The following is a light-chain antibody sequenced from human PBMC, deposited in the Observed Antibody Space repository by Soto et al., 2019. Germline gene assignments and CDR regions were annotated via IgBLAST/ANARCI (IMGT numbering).Light chain of an antibody. CDR2: KAS. CDR3: QQYNSWPLT. Sequence: DIQMTQSPSILSASVGDRVTITCRASQSISSWLAWYQQKPGKAPKLLIYKASSLQSGVPSSFSGSGSGTEFTLTISSLQPDDFATYYCQQYNSWPLTFGGGTKVEIK. CDR1: QSISSW. V-gene: IGKV1-5*03. J-gene: IGKJ4*01.